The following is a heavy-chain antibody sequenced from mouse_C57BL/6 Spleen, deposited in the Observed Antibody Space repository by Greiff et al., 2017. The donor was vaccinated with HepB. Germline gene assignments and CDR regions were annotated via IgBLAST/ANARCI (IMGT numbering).Heavy chain of an antibody. CDR2: IYPGDGDT. Sequence: VQLKESGPELVKPGASVKISCKASGYAFSSSWMNWVKQRPGKGLEWIGRIYPGDGDTNYNGKFKGKATLTADKSSSTAYMQLSSLTSEDSAVYFCARITTVVAGTDYWGQGTTLTVSS. D-gene: IGHD1-1*01. V-gene: IGHV1-82*01. CDR1: GYAFSSSW. CDR3: ARITTVVAGTDY. J-gene: IGHJ2*01.